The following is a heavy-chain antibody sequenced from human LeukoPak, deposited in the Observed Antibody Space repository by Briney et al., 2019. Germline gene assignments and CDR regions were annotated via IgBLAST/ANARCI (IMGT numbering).Heavy chain of an antibody. V-gene: IGHV4-59*08. J-gene: IGHJ6*03. D-gene: IGHD3-3*01. CDR1: GGSITTYS. CDR3: AKHDTLFGAAHFYMDV. Sequence: SETLSLTCTVSGGSITTYSWSWIRQPPGKGLEWIGYMYTTGNTNYNPSLASRVTLSLDTSKNQFSLTLSSVTAADTAVYYCAKHDTLFGAAHFYMDVWGKGTTVTVSS. CDR2: MYTTGNT.